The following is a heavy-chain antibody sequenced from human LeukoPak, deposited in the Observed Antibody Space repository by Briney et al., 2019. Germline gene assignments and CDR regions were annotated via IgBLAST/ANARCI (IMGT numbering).Heavy chain of an antibody. CDR2: IYHSGST. Sequence: PSETLSLTCTVSGGSISSGGYYWSWIRQPPGKGLEWIGYIYHSGSTYYNPSLKSRVTISVDRSKNQFSLKLSSVTAADTAVYYCARLNLEYFYSSGPNDYWGQGTLVTVSS. D-gene: IGHD3-10*01. CDR3: ARLNLEYFYSSGPNDY. J-gene: IGHJ4*02. V-gene: IGHV4-30-2*01. CDR1: GGSISSGGYY.